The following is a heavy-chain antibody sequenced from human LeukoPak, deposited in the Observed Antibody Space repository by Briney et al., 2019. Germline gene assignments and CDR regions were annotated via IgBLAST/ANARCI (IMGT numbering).Heavy chain of an antibody. V-gene: IGHV1-69*05. CDR1: GGTFISYA. D-gene: IGHD2-2*01. Sequence: SVSVSFTASGGTFISYAISWVGQAPGQGREWMGGIIPIFGTANYAQKFQGRVTITTDESTSTAYMELSSLRSEDTAVYYCARGDAVPAPRHHYYYYMDVWGKGTTVTVSS. CDR2: IIPIFGTA. CDR3: ARGDAVPAPRHHYYYYMDV. J-gene: IGHJ6*03.